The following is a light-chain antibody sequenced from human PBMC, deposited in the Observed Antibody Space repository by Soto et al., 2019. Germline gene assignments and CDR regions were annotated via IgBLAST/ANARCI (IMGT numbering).Light chain of an antibody. Sequence: VQMTQSPSSLSASVGDRVTITCRASQDVYTVLAWYRQRPGRAPELLIYDASTLHAGVHSRFSGDGFGTHFILTISSRQPEDVATYYCQHYNKAPWTVGQGTNV. CDR1: QDVYTV. CDR3: QHYNKAPWT. J-gene: IGKJ1*01. CDR2: DAS. V-gene: IGKV1-27*01.